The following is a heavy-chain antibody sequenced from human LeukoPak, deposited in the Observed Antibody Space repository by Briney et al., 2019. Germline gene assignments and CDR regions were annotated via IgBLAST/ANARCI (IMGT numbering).Heavy chain of an antibody. CDR2: ISAYNANT. D-gene: IGHD5-24*01. Sequence: ASVKVSCKASGYTFTSYGISWVRQAPGQGLEWMGWISAYNANTNYAQKLQGRVTMTTDTSTSTAYMELRSLRSDDTAVYYCARDLKMATITRAGYWGQGTLVTVSS. CDR1: GYTFTSYG. CDR3: ARDLKMATITRAGY. V-gene: IGHV1-18*01. J-gene: IGHJ4*02.